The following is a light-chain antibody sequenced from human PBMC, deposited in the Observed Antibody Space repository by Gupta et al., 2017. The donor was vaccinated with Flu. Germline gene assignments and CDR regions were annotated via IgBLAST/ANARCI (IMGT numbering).Light chain of an antibody. CDR1: QSVLYSSNNKNY. Sequence: DIVMAQSPASLAVSLGERATINCKSSQSVLYSSNNKNYLAWYQQKPGQPPKLLIYWASTRESGAPDRFSGSGSGTDFTLTISSLQAEDVAVYYCQQYYGTPLTFGQGTKVEIK. CDR3: QQYYGTPLT. CDR2: WAS. V-gene: IGKV4-1*01. J-gene: IGKJ1*01.